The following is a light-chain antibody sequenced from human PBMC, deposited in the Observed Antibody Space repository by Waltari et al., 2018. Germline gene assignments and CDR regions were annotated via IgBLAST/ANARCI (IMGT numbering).Light chain of an antibody. V-gene: IGKV4-1*01. CDR1: QSIFHTSDHNNY. CDR3: QQYYSSPRT. CDR2: WAS. J-gene: IGKJ1*01. Sequence: IVMPQSPDSLAVSLGERATLHCRSSQSIFHTSDHNNYVAWFQQKRGQPPKLLVSWASARESGVPERFSGSGSGTDFTLTISSLQTEDVATYYCQQYYSSPRTFGQGTKV.